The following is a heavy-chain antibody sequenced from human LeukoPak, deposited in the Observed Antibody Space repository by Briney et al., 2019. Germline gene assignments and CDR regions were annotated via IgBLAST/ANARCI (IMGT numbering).Heavy chain of an antibody. D-gene: IGHD3-10*01. Sequence: PGGSLRLTCAASGFTFSNFVMNWVRQAPGKGLEWISYISSSYSPIYYADSVKGRFTVSRDNARNSLYLQMNSLRAEDTAVYYCARDNPWEMVRGVIDYWGQGTLVTVSS. CDR3: ARDNPWEMVRGVIDY. V-gene: IGHV3-48*01. J-gene: IGHJ4*02. CDR2: ISSSYSPI. CDR1: GFTFSNFV.